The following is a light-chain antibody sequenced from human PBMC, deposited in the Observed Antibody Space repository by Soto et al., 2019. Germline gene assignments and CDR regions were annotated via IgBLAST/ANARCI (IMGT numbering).Light chain of an antibody. V-gene: IGKV3-11*01. J-gene: IGKJ2*01. CDR3: QQRSDWPRT. CDR2: DAS. Sequence: EIVLTQSPATLSLSPGERATLSCRASQSVSSYLAWYQQKPGQAPRLLIYDASNRATGIPARFSGSGSGTDFTLIISSIESADFTVYYCQQRSDWPRTFGQGTKLESK. CDR1: QSVSSY.